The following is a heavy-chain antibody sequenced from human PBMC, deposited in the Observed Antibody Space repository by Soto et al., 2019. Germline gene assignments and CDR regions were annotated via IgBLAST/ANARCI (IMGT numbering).Heavy chain of an antibody. Sequence: GGSLRLSCAASGFTFSSYGMHWVRQAPGKGLEWVAVISYDGSNKYYADSVKGRFTISRDNSKNTLYLQMNSLRAEDTAVYYCAKDRAAPIVVVVAATEFDYWGQGTLVTVSS. V-gene: IGHV3-30*18. D-gene: IGHD2-15*01. CDR3: AKDRAAPIVVVVAATEFDY. CDR2: ISYDGSNK. CDR1: GFTFSSYG. J-gene: IGHJ4*02.